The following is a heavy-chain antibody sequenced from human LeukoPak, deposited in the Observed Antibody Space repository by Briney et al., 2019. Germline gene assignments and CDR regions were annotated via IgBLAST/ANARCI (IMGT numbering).Heavy chain of an antibody. CDR2: IYTNGNT. CDR1: GGSISSNNYY. J-gene: IGHJ5*02. Sequence: SQTLSLTCTVSGGSISSNNYYWSWIRRPAGRGLEWIGRIYTNGNTNYNPSLKSRVTISVDASENQFSLKVTSVTAADTAVYYCARDGGSSNWYDVHIGNWFDPWGQGTLVTVSS. CDR3: ARDGGSSNWYDVHIGNWFDP. D-gene: IGHD6-13*01. V-gene: IGHV4-61*02.